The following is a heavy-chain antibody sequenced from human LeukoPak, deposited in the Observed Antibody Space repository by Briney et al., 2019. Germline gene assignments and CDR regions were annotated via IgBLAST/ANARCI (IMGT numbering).Heavy chain of an antibody. CDR1: GGSISSGSYY. V-gene: IGHV4-61*02. CDR3: ARGAVDEWFSDAFDI. J-gene: IGHJ3*02. D-gene: IGHD3-3*01. Sequence: PSETLPLTCTVSGGSISSGSYYWSWIRQPAGKGLEWIGRIYTSGSTNYNPSLKGRVIISVDTSKNQFSLKLSSVTAADTAVYYCARGAVDEWFSDAFDIWGQGTMVTVSS. CDR2: IYTSGST.